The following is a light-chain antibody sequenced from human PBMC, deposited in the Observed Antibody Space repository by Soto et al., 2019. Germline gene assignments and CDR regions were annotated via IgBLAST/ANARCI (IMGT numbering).Light chain of an antibody. CDR3: KQYGDSQHT. V-gene: IGKV3-20*01. CDR2: HAS. CDR1: QSISSSY. J-gene: IGKJ4*01. Sequence: ENVLTQSPGTLSLSPGERATLSCRASQSISSSYLAWYQQKPGQTPRLLIYHASNRATGIPDRFSGSGSGTDFTLNISRLEPEDFAVYYCKQYGDSQHTFGGGPKVEIK.